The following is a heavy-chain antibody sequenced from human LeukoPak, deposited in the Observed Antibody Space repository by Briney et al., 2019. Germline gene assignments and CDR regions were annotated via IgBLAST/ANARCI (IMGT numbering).Heavy chain of an antibody. CDR3: ASGSSLDAFDI. J-gene: IGHJ3*02. Sequence: SVKVSCKASGGTFSSYAIIWVRQAPGQGLEWMGRIIPILGIANYAQKFQGRVTITADKSTSTAYMELSSLRSEDTAVYYCASGSSLDAFDIWGQGTMVTVSS. V-gene: IGHV1-69*04. CDR1: GGTFSSYA. D-gene: IGHD6-13*01. CDR2: IIPILGIA.